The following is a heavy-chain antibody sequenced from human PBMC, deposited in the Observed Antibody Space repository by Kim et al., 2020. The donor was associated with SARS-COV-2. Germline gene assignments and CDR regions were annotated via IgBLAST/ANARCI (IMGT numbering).Heavy chain of an antibody. J-gene: IGHJ4*02. Sequence: GGSLRLSCTASGITIDSHWMTWVRQALGKGLEWVASIKQDGSEKQYVDSVKSRFTIFRDNAKKSMYMEMNSLRVEDTAMYYCARGRVGCAYWGQGTLVTVSS. CDR3: ARGRVGCAY. V-gene: IGHV3-7*01. CDR1: GITIDSHW. CDR2: IKQDGSEK. D-gene: IGHD2-15*01.